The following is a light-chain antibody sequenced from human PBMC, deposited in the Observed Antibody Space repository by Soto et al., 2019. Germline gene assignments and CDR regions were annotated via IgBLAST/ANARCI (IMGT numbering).Light chain of an antibody. CDR2: DAS. V-gene: IGKV3-20*01. CDR1: QSVNSNY. J-gene: IGKJ4*01. CDR3: QQYGSSPLVS. Sequence: EIVLTQSPGTLSLSPGERATLSCSASQSVNSNYLAWYQQKPGQAPRLLIYDASNRVAGIPDRFSGSGSGTDVTLTVSRMEPEDFAIYYCQQYGSSPLVSFGGGTKVEIK.